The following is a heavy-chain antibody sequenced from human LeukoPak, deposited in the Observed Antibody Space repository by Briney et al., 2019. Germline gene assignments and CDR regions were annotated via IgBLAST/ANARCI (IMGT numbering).Heavy chain of an antibody. CDR2: IRYDGSNK. J-gene: IGHJ2*01. CDR1: GFTFSSYG. Sequence: PGGSLRLSCAASGFTFSSYGMHWVRQAPGKGLEWVAFIRYDGSNKYYADSVKGRFTISRDNSKNTLYLQMNSLRAEDTAVYYCAKVRDGSGRLPWLVFDLWGRGTLVTVSS. V-gene: IGHV3-30*02. D-gene: IGHD3-10*01. CDR3: AKVRDGSGRLPWLVFDL.